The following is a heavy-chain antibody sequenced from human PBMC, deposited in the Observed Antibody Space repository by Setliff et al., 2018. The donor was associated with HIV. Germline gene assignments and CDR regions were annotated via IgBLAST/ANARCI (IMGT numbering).Heavy chain of an antibody. Sequence: ASVKVSCKTSGGTLSNYVITWVRQAPGQGLEWMGMIIPMYNIPAYAQKFQGRVTFTADESTSTAYMEIKSLTSDDTAVYYCARGYCGGGICYSPNWLDPWGQGTLVTVSS. D-gene: IGHD2-15*01. V-gene: IGHV1-69*13. CDR3: ARGYCGGGICYSPNWLDP. J-gene: IGHJ5*02. CDR1: GGTLSNYV. CDR2: IIPMYNIP.